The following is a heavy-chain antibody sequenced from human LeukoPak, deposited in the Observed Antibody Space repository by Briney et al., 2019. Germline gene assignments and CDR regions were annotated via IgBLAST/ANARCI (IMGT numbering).Heavy chain of an antibody. CDR1: GYTFTGYY. J-gene: IGHJ4*02. Sequence: ASVKVSCKASGYTFTGYYMHWVRQAPGQGLEWMGWINPNSGGTNYAQKFQGRVTMTRDTSISTAYMELSRLRSDDTAVYYCAGVEMATIIRVDYWGQGTLVTVSS. CDR3: AGVEMATIIRVDY. V-gene: IGHV1-2*02. D-gene: IGHD5-24*01. CDR2: INPNSGGT.